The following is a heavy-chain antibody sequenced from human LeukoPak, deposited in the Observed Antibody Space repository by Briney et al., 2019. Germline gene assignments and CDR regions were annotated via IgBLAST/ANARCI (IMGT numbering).Heavy chain of an antibody. CDR2: INPNSGNT. Sequence: ASVKVSCKASGYTFTDYYIHWVRQAPGQGLECMGWINPNSGNTGYAQKFQGRVTITRNTSISTAYMEPSSLRSEDTAVYYYARAVRGTMVRGVAYYYYMDVWGKGTTVTVSS. V-gene: IGHV1-8*03. CDR3: ARAVRGTMVRGVAYYYYMDV. CDR1: GYTFTDYY. D-gene: IGHD3-10*01. J-gene: IGHJ6*03.